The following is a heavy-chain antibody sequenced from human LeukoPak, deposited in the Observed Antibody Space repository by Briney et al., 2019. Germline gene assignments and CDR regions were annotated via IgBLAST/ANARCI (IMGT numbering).Heavy chain of an antibody. CDR1: GGSISSSSGNR. J-gene: IGHJ4*02. D-gene: IGHD4-23*01. V-gene: IGHV4-4*02. CDR2: IYHSGST. CDR3: ARNGGNSDFDY. Sequence: NPSETLSLTCAVSGGSISSSSGNRWTWVRQPPGKGLEWIGEIYHSGSTNYNPSLKSRVTMLLDKSKNQFSLKLSSVTAADTAVYYCARNGGNSDFDYWGQGTLVTVSS.